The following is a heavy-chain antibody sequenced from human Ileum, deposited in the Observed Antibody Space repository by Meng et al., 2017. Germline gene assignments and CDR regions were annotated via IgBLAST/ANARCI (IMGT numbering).Heavy chain of an antibody. J-gene: IGHJ5*02. Sequence: GESLKISCAASGFTFSSYAMSWVRQAPGKGLEWVSSISGSGGTTYYADSVKGRFTISRDNSKNTLYLQMNSLRAEDTAVYYCARRGVTYCSTTSCFPTWFDPWGQGTLVTVSS. D-gene: IGHD2-2*01. CDR1: GFTFSSYA. CDR2: ISGSGGTT. V-gene: IGHV3-23*01. CDR3: ARRGVTYCSTTSCFPTWFDP.